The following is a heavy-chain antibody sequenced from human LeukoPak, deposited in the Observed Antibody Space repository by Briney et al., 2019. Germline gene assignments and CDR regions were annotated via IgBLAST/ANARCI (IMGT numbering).Heavy chain of an antibody. V-gene: IGHV4-30-4*01. CDR3: ARSGQLERRRTYYDILTGYPFDY. Sequence: PSETLSLTCTVSGGSISSGDYYWSWIRQPPGKGLEWIGYIYYSGSTYYNPSLKSRVTISVDTSKNQFSLKLSSVTAADTAVYYCARSGQLERRRTYYDILTGYPFDYWGQGTLVTVSS. J-gene: IGHJ4*02. CDR1: GGSISSGDYY. D-gene: IGHD3-9*01. CDR2: IYYSGST.